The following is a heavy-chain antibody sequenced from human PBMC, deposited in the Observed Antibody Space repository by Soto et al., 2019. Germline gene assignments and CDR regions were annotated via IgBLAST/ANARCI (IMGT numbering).Heavy chain of an antibody. CDR1: GYTFTSYD. D-gene: IGHD2-2*01. CDR2: MNPNSGNT. Sequence: ASVKVCKASGYTFTSYDINWVRQATGQGLEWMGWMNPNSGNTGYAQKFQGRVTMTRNTSISTAYMELSSLRSEDTAVYYCARGARVVVPAAVTYYFDYWGPGTQVTVSS. J-gene: IGHJ4*02. V-gene: IGHV1-8*01. CDR3: ARGARVVVPAAVTYYFDY.